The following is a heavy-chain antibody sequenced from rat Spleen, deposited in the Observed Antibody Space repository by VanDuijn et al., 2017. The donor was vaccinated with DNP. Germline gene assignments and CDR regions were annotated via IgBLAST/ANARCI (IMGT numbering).Heavy chain of an antibody. CDR2: ISTSGEYT. CDR3: ETLEYGGWSEPGY. CDR1: GFTFSNSG. V-gene: IGHV5S13*01. Sequence: EVQLVKSGGGLVQPERSLKLSCAGSGFTFSNSGMAWVRQAPTKGLEWVASISTSGEYTHYRDSVKGRFTISRDNAKDTQYLHMDSLRSEDTATYCGETLEYGGWSEPGYWGQGVRVTVS. J-gene: IGHJ2*01. D-gene: IGHD1-11*01.